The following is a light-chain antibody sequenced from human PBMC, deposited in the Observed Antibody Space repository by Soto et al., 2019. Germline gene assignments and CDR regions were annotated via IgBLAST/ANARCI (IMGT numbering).Light chain of an antibody. CDR3: QQSFSTPYS. J-gene: IGKJ2*03. Sequence: DVQMTQSPSSLSASIGDRVTISCRTSHVISTYLNWYQQKPGKAPNLLIHGASSLESGVPSRFSGSGSGTDFTLTITSLQPEDFATYYCQQSFSTPYSVGQGTKVDIK. CDR2: GAS. CDR1: HVISTY. V-gene: IGKV1-39*01.